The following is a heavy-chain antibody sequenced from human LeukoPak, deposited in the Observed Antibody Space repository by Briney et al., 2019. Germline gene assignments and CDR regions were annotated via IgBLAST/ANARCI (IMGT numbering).Heavy chain of an antibody. CDR2: IIPIFGTA. CDR1: GGTFSSYA. J-gene: IGHJ4*02. CDR3: ARERYSSSWTFDY. D-gene: IGHD6-13*01. V-gene: IGHV1-69*05. Sequence: ASVKVSCKTSGGTFSSYAISWVRQAPGQGLELMGRIIPIFGTANYAQKFQGRVTITTDESTSTAYMELSGLRSEDTAVYYRARERYSSSWTFDYWGQGTLVTVSS.